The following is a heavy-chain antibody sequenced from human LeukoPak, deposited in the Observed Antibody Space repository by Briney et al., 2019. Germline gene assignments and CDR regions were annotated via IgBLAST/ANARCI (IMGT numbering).Heavy chain of an antibody. V-gene: IGHV3-66*01. CDR1: GFTVRVNY. CDR3: ATGGGRGYSYGALDY. J-gene: IGHJ4*02. Sequence: GGSLRLSCAISGFTVRVNYMTWVRQAPGKGLESVSVIYIDGSTYYADSVKGRSTISRDNSKNILYFQVNTLRAEDTAVYHCATGGGRGYSYGALDYWGQGTPVTVSS. CDR2: IYIDGST. D-gene: IGHD5-18*01.